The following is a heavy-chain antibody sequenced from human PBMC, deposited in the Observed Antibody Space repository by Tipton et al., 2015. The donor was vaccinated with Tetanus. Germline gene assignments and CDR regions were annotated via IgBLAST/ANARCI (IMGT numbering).Heavy chain of an antibody. D-gene: IGHD1-1*01. Sequence: SLRLSCAASGFPFTTYGMTWVRLAPGKGLEWVAVITGSGVGTYYSDSVKGRFTVSRDNSRNTLYLQLNSLRVEDTAVYYCARANNEFPKKGPFDSWGQGSLVIVSS. CDR2: ITGSGVGT. J-gene: IGHJ4*02. CDR1: GFPFTTYG. V-gene: IGHV3-23*01. CDR3: ARANNEFPKKGPFDS.